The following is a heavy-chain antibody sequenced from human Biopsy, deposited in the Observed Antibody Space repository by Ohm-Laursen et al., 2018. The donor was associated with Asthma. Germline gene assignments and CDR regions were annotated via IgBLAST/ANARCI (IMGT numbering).Heavy chain of an antibody. D-gene: IGHD6-19*01. V-gene: IGHV3-23*01. J-gene: IGHJ4*02. CDR3: ARGGSSGWSHYYFDY. Sequence: SLRLSCTASGFPFRGFGMTWVRQAPGRGLEWVATISGGGPSTFYAASVKGRFTIFSDTLKNTVFLHLSSLRPEDTAVYYCARGGSSGWSHYYFDYWGQGTLVTVSS. CDR2: ISGGGPST. CDR1: GFPFRGFG.